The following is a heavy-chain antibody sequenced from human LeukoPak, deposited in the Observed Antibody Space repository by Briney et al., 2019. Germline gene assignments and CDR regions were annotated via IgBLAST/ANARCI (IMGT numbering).Heavy chain of an antibody. CDR2: IIPIFGTA. D-gene: IGHD4-17*01. V-gene: IGHV1-69*13. Sequence: SVKVSCKASGGTFSSYAISWVRQAPGQGLEWMGGIIPIFGTANYAQKFQGRVTITADESTSTAYMELGSLRSEDTAVYYCARDYGDYEGGWFDPWGQGTLVTVSS. J-gene: IGHJ5*02. CDR1: GGTFSSYA. CDR3: ARDYGDYEGGWFDP.